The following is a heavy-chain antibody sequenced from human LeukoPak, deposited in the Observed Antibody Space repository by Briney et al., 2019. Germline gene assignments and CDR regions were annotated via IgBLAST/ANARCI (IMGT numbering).Heavy chain of an antibody. V-gene: IGHV4-59*08. D-gene: IGHD6-13*01. Sequence: SETLSLTCTVSGGPISSYYWSWIRQPPGKGLEWIGYIYYSGSTNYNPSLKSRVTISVDTSKNQFSLKLSSVTAADTAVYYCARRRSSSWYVFDYWGQGTLVTVSS. CDR2: IYYSGST. J-gene: IGHJ4*02. CDR1: GGPISSYY. CDR3: ARRRSSSWYVFDY.